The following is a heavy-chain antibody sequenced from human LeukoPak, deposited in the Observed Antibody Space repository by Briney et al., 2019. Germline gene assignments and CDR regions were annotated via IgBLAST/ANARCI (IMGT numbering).Heavy chain of an antibody. CDR3: ARGSPTMIVVVIPLDY. CDR2: IRYDGSNK. Sequence: SGGSLRLSCAASGFTFSSYGMHWVRQAPGKGLEWVAFIRYDGSNKYYADSVKGRFTISRDNSKNTLYLQMNSLRAEDTAVYYCARGSPTMIVVVIPLDYWGQGTLVTVSS. V-gene: IGHV3-30*02. D-gene: IGHD3-22*01. J-gene: IGHJ4*02. CDR1: GFTFSSYG.